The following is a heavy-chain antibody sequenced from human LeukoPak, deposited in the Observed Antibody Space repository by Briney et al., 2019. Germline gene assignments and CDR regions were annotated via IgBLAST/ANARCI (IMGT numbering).Heavy chain of an antibody. CDR1: GFTFSSYE. V-gene: IGHV3-48*03. D-gene: IGHD3-22*01. CDR2: ISSSGSTI. J-gene: IGHJ4*02. Sequence: SGGSLRLSCAASGFTFSSYEMNWVRQAPGKGLEWVSYISSSGSTIYYADSVKGRFTISRDNAKNSLYLQMNSLRAEDTAVYYCARAYDSSGYYFYYFDYWGQGTLVTVSS. CDR3: ARAYDSSGYYFYYFDY.